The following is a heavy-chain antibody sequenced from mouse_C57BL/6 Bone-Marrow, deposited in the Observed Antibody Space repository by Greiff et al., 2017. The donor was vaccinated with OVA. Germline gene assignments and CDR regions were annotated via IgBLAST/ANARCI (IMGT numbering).Heavy chain of an antibody. CDR2: ISSGSSTI. V-gene: IGHV5-17*01. CDR3: ARQDYGSSYDWYCDV. J-gene: IGHJ1*03. CDR1: GFTFSDYG. D-gene: IGHD1-1*01. Sequence: EVHLVESGGGLVKPGGSLKLSCAASGFTFSDYGMHWVRQAPEKGLEWVAYISSGSSTIYYADTVKGRFTISRDNAKNTLFLQMTSLRSEDTAMYYCARQDYGSSYDWYCDVWGTGTTVTVSS.